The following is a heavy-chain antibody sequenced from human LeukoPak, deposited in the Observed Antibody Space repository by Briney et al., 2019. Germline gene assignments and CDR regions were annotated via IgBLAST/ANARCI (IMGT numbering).Heavy chain of an antibody. CDR1: GFTFSSYE. CDR2: ISSSGSTI. D-gene: IGHD3-22*01. CDR3: ARDPHYYDSSGPNYYFDY. J-gene: IGHJ4*02. Sequence: GGSLRLSCAASGFTFSSYEMNWVRQAPGKGLEWVSYISSSGSTIYYADSVRGRFTISRDNAKNSLYLQTNSLRAEDTAVYYCARDPHYYDSSGPNYYFDYWGQGTLVTVSS. V-gene: IGHV3-48*03.